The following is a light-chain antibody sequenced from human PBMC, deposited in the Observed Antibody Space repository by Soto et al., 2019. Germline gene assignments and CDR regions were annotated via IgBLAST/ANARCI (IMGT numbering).Light chain of an antibody. Sequence: EIVMTQSPSTLSVSPGEGATLSCKASQNVYNTLAWYQQRPGQPPRLLIYDASTRATGISARFSGSGYGTEFTLTISSLQSEDFAVYFCQQSRNCPHTFGGGTKLEIK. CDR2: DAS. V-gene: IGKV3-15*01. CDR1: QNVYNT. CDR3: QQSRNCPHT. J-gene: IGKJ4*01.